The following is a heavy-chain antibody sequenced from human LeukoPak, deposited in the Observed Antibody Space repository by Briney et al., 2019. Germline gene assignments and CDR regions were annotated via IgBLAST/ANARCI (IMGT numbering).Heavy chain of an antibody. CDR3: AGIAAAGTAFDI. CDR2: INPNSGGT. J-gene: IGHJ3*02. CDR1: GYTFTGYY. D-gene: IGHD6-13*01. V-gene: IGHV1-2*02. Sequence: ASVKVSCKASGYTFTGYYMHWVRQAPGQGLEWMGWINPNSGGTNYAQKFQGRVTMTRDTSISTDYMELSRLRSDDTAVYYCAGIAAAGTAFDIWGQGTMVTVSS.